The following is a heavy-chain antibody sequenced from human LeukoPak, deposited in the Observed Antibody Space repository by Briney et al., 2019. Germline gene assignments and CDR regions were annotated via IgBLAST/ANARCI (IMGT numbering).Heavy chain of an antibody. Sequence: SETLSLTCAVYGGSFSGYYWSWIRQPPGKGLEWIGEINHSGSTNYNPSLKSRVTISVDTSKNQFSPKLSSVTAADTAVYYCAREGLLGYCSSTSCPNPYYYGMDVWGQGTTVTVSS. D-gene: IGHD2-2*01. CDR2: INHSGST. CDR1: GGSFSGYY. J-gene: IGHJ6*02. CDR3: AREGLLGYCSSTSCPNPYYYGMDV. V-gene: IGHV4-34*01.